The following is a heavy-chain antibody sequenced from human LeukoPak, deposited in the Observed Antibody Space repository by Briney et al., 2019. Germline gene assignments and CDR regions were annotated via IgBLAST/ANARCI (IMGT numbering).Heavy chain of an antibody. CDR2: IIPIFGTA. V-gene: IGHV1-69*05. CDR3: ARRARYCSSTSCYEGWYCFDY. CDR1: GDTLSSYA. Sequence: SVKVSCKASGDTLSSYAISWVRQAPGQGLEWMGGIIPIFGTANYAQKFQGRVTITTDESTSTAYMELSSLRSEDTAVYYCARRARYCSSTSCYEGWYCFDYWGQGTLVTVSS. J-gene: IGHJ4*02. D-gene: IGHD2-2*01.